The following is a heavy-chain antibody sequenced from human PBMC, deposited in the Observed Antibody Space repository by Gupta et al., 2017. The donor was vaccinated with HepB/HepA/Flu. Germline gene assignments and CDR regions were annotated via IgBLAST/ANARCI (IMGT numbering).Heavy chain of an antibody. V-gene: IGHV4-4*07. Sequence: QVQLQESGPGLVKPSETLSLTCTVSGGSISSYYWSWIRQPAGKGLEWIGRIYTSGSTNYNPSLKSRVTMSVDTSKNQFSLKLSSVTAADTAVYYCARGEKYYYDSSGYSPNYYYYYMDVWGKGTTVAVSS. CDR3: ARGEKYYYDSSGYSPNYYYYYMDV. J-gene: IGHJ6*03. CDR2: IYTSGST. CDR1: GGSISSYY. D-gene: IGHD3-22*01.